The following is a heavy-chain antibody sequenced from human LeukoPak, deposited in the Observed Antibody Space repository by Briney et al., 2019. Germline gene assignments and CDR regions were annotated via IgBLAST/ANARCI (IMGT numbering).Heavy chain of an antibody. CDR1: GYTFTGYY. CDR3: ARDTTPSNWFDP. V-gene: IGHV1-2*06. CDR2: INPNSGGA. D-gene: IGHD1-14*01. J-gene: IGHJ5*02. Sequence: ASVKVSCKASGYTFTGYYMHWVRQAPGQGLEWMGRINPNSGGANYAQKFQGRVTMTRDTSISTAYMELSRLRPDDTAVYYCARDTTPSNWFDPWGQGTLVTVSS.